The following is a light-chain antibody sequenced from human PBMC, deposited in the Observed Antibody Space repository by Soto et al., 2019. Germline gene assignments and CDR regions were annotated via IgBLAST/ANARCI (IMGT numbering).Light chain of an antibody. CDR1: SSDVGGYKY. J-gene: IGLJ3*02. V-gene: IGLV2-14*01. CDR3: SSYTSGSTWV. Sequence: QSALTQPASVSGSPGQSITISCTGTSSDVGGYKYVSWYQQHPGKAPKLMIYEVSNRPSGVSNRFSGSKSGNTASLTISGIQAEDEADYYCSSYTSGSTWVFGGGTKLTVL. CDR2: EVS.